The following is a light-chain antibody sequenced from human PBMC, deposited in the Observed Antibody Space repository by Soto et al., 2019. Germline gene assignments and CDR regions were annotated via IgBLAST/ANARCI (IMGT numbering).Light chain of an antibody. J-gene: IGLJ2*01. CDR1: SSNIGAGYD. V-gene: IGLV1-40*01. Sequence: QSVLTQPPSVSGAPGQRVTISCTGSSSNIGAGYDVHWYQQLPGKSPKLLIYGNNNRPSGVPDRFSGSKSGTSASLAITGLQAEDEADYYCQSYDSSLSASVVFGGGTKVTVL. CDR3: QSYDSSLSASVV. CDR2: GNN.